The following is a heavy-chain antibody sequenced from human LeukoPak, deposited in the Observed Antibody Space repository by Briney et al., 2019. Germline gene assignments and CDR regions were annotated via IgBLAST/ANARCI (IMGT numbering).Heavy chain of an antibody. CDR2: IHYSGST. CDR1: GDSISRGDYY. CDR3: GRAHGYSGSYWALEH. J-gene: IGHJ1*01. V-gene: IGHV4-30-4*01. D-gene: IGHD1-26*01. Sequence: SETLSLTCTVSGDSISRGDYYWSWIRQPPGKGLEWIGYIHYSGSTHYNPSLKSRVTMSVDTSKNQFSLTLRSMTAADTAVYFCGRAHGYSGSYWALEHWGQGTLVTVSS.